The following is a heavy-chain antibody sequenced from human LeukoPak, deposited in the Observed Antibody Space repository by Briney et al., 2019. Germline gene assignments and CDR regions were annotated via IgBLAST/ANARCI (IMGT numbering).Heavy chain of an antibody. J-gene: IGHJ3*02. Sequence: SETLSLTCTVSGGSISSYYWSWIRQPPGKGLEWIGYIYYSGSTNYNPSLKSRVTISVDTSKNQFSLKLSSVTAADTAVYYCARRAAGAFDIWGQGTTVTVSS. V-gene: IGHV4-59*08. CDR1: GGSISSYY. CDR3: ARRAAGAFDI. D-gene: IGHD2-15*01. CDR2: IYYSGST.